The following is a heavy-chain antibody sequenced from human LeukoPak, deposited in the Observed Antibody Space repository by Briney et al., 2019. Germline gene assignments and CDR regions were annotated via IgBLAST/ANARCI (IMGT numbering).Heavy chain of an antibody. V-gene: IGHV3-23*01. CDR3: ARSRGKYFQR. CDR1: GFTFSSYA. J-gene: IGHJ1*01. D-gene: IGHD3-16*01. CDR2: ISGSGGST. Sequence: GGSLRLSCAASGFTFSSYAMSWVRQAPGKGLEWVSAISGSGGSTYYADSVKGRFTIFRDNAKSSLYLQMDSLRVEDTAIYYCARSRGKYFQRWGQGTLVTVSS.